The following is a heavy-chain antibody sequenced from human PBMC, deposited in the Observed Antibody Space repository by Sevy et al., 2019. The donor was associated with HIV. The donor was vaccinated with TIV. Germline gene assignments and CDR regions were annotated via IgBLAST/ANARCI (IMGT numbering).Heavy chain of an antibody. CDR1: GFTFSSYS. Sequence: LSLTCAASGFTFSSYSMNWVRQAPGKGLEWVSYISSSSTIYYADSVKGRFTISRDNAKNSLYLQMNSLRAEDTAVYYCARDQYCSSTSCYYYYGMDVWGQGTTVTVSS. CDR3: ARDQYCSSTSCYYYYGMDV. D-gene: IGHD2-2*01. CDR2: ISSSSTI. J-gene: IGHJ6*02. V-gene: IGHV3-48*01.